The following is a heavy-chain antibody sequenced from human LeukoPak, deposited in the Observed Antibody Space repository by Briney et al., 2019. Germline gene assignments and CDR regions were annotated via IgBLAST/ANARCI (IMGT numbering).Heavy chain of an antibody. Sequence: PGGSLRLSCAASGFTFSSYWMSWVRQAPGKGLKWVANIKQDGSEKYYVDSVKGRFTISRDNAKNSLYLQMNSLRAEDTAVYYCARPGWIQQFDYWGQGTLVTVSS. CDR2: IKQDGSEK. CDR1: GFTFSSYW. V-gene: IGHV3-7*01. J-gene: IGHJ4*02. D-gene: IGHD5-18*01. CDR3: ARPGWIQQFDY.